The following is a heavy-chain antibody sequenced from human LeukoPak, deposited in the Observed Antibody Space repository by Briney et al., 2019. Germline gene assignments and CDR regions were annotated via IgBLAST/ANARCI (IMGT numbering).Heavy chain of an antibody. CDR3: ARKVAGANFDF. V-gene: IGHV4-4*09. CDR1: GVSLSSDY. CDR2: IQTSGNS. D-gene: IGHD1-14*01. J-gene: IGHJ4*02. Sequence: PSETLSLTCTVSGVSLSSDYWNWIRQPPGKGLEWIGYIQTSGNSNYSPSLKSRVTISVETSKNQFSLKLTSVTAADTAVYYCARKVAGANFDFWGQGTLVTVSA.